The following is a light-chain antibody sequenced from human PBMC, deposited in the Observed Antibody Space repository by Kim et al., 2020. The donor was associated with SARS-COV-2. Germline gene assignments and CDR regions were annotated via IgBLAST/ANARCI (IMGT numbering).Light chain of an antibody. V-gene: IGKV3-20*01. J-gene: IGKJ2*01. Sequence: WSQGGRASLSSGARQGVSGGNLAWSKRTPGQPPGLLIYGASSRATGIPDRFKGSGSGTDFTLTISRLEPEDFAVYYCQQYGSSPRTCGQGTKLEI. CDR2: GAS. CDR1: QGVSGGN. CDR3: QQYGSSPRT.